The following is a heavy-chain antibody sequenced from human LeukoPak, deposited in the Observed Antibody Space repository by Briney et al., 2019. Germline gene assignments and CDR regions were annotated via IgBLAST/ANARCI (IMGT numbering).Heavy chain of an antibody. CDR2: IWYDGSNK. CDR3: AKPLGATNAFDI. D-gene: IGHD1-26*01. Sequence: PGGSLSLSCAAAGFTFSSYDMHWVRQAPGKGLEWVAVIWYDGSNKYYADSVKGRFTISRDTSKNTLYLQMNSLRAEDTAVYYCAKPLGATNAFDIWGQGTMVSVSS. CDR1: GFTFSSYD. V-gene: IGHV3-33*06. J-gene: IGHJ3*02.